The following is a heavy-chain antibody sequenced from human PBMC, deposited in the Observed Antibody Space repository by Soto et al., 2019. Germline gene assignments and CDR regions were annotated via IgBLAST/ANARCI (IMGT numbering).Heavy chain of an antibody. CDR1: GGTFSSYT. CDR2: IIPILGIA. V-gene: IGHV1-69*02. D-gene: IGHD4-17*01. Sequence: SVKVSSKASGGTFSSYTISWVRQAPGQGLEWMGRIIPILGIANYAQKFQGRVTITADKSTSTAYMELSSLRSGDTAVYYCAIRDYGDYDWYFDLWGRGTLVTVSS. J-gene: IGHJ2*01. CDR3: AIRDYGDYDWYFDL.